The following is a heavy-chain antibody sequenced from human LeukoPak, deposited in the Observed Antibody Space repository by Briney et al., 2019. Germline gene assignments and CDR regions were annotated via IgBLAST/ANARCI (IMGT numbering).Heavy chain of an antibody. CDR1: GFTFSSYW. CDR2: INSDGSST. V-gene: IGHV3-74*01. J-gene: IGHJ4*02. D-gene: IGHD3-22*01. Sequence: GGSLRLSCAASGFTFSSYWMHWVRQAPGKGLVWVSRINSDGSSTSYADSVKGRFTISRDNAKNTLYLQMNSLRAEDTAVYYCARADTMIVVGFDYWGQGTLATVSS. CDR3: ARADTMIVVGFDY.